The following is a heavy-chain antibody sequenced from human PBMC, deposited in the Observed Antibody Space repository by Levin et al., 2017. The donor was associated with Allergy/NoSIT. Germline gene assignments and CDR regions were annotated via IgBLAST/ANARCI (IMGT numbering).Heavy chain of an antibody. CDR3: AKDKLSHAPSGIDY. Sequence: PGGSLRLSCTTSGFTFRDYAVTWVRQAPGKGLEWVGFVRSRAHGGTTTYAASVKGRFTISRDDSKGIAYLQMDSLKTEDTALYYCAKDKLSHAPSGIDYWGQGTLVTVSS. CDR1: GFTFRDYA. CDR2: VRSRAHGGTT. V-gene: IGHV3-49*04. J-gene: IGHJ4*02. D-gene: IGHD3-10*01.